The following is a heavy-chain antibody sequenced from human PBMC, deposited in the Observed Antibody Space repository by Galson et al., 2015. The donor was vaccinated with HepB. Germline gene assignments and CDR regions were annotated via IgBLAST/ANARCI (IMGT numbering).Heavy chain of an antibody. Sequence: SLRLSCAASGFTFSSYSMNWVRQAPGKGLEWVSYISSSSSTIYYADSVKGRFTISRDNAKNSLYLQMNSLRDEDTAVYYCARDTIFGVVNLPYYYYYYMDVWGKGTTVTVSS. J-gene: IGHJ6*03. CDR3: ARDTIFGVVNLPYYYYYYMDV. V-gene: IGHV3-48*02. CDR2: ISSSSSTI. D-gene: IGHD3-3*01. CDR1: GFTFSSYS.